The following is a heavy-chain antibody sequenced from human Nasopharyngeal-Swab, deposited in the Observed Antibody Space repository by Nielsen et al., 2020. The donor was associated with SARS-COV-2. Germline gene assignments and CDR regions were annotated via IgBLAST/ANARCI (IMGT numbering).Heavy chain of an antibody. J-gene: IGHJ6*02. Sequence: GGSLRLSCAASGFTFSNAWMSWVRRAPGKGLEWVGRIKSKTDGGTTDYAAPVKGRFTISRDDSKNTLYLQMNSLKTEDTAVYYCTTDLCSSTSCYGPFYYYYYGMDVWGQGTTVTVSS. CDR3: TTDLCSSTSCYGPFYYYYYGMDV. V-gene: IGHV3-15*01. CDR1: GFTFSNAW. CDR2: IKSKTDGGTT. D-gene: IGHD2-2*01.